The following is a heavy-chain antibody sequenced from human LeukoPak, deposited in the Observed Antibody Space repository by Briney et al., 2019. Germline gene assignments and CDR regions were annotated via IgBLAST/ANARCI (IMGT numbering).Heavy chain of an antibody. V-gene: IGHV1-69*13. CDR1: GGTFSSYA. J-gene: IGHJ4*02. Sequence: APVKVSCKASGGTFSSYAISWVRQAPGQGLEWMGGIIPIFGTANYAQKFQGRVTITADESTSTAYMELSSLRSEDTAVYYCARINSSSWSGYYFDYWGQGTLVTVSS. CDR2: IIPIFGTA. CDR3: ARINSSSWSGYYFDY. D-gene: IGHD6-13*01.